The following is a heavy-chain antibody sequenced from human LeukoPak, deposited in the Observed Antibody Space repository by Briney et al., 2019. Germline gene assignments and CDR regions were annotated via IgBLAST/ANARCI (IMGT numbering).Heavy chain of an antibody. J-gene: IGHJ4*02. D-gene: IGHD6-19*01. V-gene: IGHV4-59*01. CDR2: THYSGST. Sequence: PSETLSLTCSVFGVSISRYYWSWIRQPPGKGLEWIGYTHYSGSTSYNPSLKSRVIISVDTSKNQLSLKLSSVTAADTAVYYCARDLDNSGWYVFDYWGQGNLVTVSS. CDR1: GVSISRYY. CDR3: ARDLDNSGWYVFDY.